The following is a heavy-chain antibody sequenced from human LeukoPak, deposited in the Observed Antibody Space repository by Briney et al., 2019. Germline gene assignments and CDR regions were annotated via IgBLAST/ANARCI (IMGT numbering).Heavy chain of an antibody. V-gene: IGHV4-34*01. J-gene: IGHJ4*02. CDR1: GGSFSGYY. CDR3: ASHYGSRSFYDY. CDR2: INHSGST. Sequence: PSETLSLTCAVYGGSFSGYYWSWIRQPPGKGLEWIGEINHSGSTNYNPSLKSRVTISVDTSKNQFSLKLSSVTAADTAVYYCASHYGSRSFYDYWGQGTLVTVSS. D-gene: IGHD3-10*01.